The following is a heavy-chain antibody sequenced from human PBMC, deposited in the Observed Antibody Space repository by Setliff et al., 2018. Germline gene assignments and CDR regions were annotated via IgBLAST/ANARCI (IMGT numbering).Heavy chain of an antibody. CDR3: AARGYYDSSGLYYFDY. D-gene: IGHD3-22*01. V-gene: IGHV4-34*01. CDR2: INHSGST. Sequence: LSLTCAVYGGSFSGYYWSWIRQPPGKGLEWIGEINHSGSTNYNPSLKSRVTISVDTSKNQFSLKLSSVTAADTAVYYCAARGYYDSSGLYYFDYWGQGTLVTVSS. J-gene: IGHJ4*02. CDR1: GGSFSGYY.